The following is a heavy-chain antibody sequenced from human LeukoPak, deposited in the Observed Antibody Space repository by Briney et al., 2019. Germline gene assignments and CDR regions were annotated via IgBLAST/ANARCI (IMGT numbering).Heavy chain of an antibody. CDR2: INPNSGGT. Sequence: ASVKVSCKASGYIFTGSYMHWVRQAPGQGLEWMGWINPNSGGTNYAQKFQGRVTMTRDTSISTAYMELSRLKSDDTAFYYCAKYYYDSYEGYYFDYWGQGTLVTVSS. CDR1: GYIFTGSY. CDR3: AKYYYDSYEGYYFDY. J-gene: IGHJ4*02. V-gene: IGHV1-2*02. D-gene: IGHD3-22*01.